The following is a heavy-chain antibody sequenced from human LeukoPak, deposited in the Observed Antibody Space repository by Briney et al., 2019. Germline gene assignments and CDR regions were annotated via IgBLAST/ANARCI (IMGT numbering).Heavy chain of an antibody. CDR1: GFTFSSYA. CDR2: IHFSPGYT. D-gene: IGHD5-12*01. CDR3: AKGYTAAWYDFDY. Sequence: PGGSLRLSCAVSGFTFSSYAMSWVRQAPGKGLEWVSHIHFSPGYTYYADSVKGRFTISRDNSKNMLYLQMNSLRAEDTAVYYCAKGYTAAWYDFDYWGQGTLVTVSS. V-gene: IGHV3-23*01. J-gene: IGHJ4*02.